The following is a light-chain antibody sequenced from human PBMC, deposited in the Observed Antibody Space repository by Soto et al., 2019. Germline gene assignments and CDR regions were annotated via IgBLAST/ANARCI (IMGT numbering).Light chain of an antibody. V-gene: IGLV1-44*01. CDR2: TNN. CDR3: VAWDDSLNGYV. Sequence: QSVLTQPPSASGTPGQRVIISCSVSSSNIGSHIVNWYQQLPGTAPKLLIYTNNQRPSGVPDRFSGSKSGTSASLAISGLQSEDEADYYCVAWDDSLNGYVFGTGTKVTVL. CDR1: SSNIGSHI. J-gene: IGLJ1*01.